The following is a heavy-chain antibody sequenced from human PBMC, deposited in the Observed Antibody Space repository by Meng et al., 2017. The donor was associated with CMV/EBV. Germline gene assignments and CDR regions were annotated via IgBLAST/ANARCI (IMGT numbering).Heavy chain of an antibody. Sequence: GGSLRLSCAASGFTFSSYAMHWVRQAPGKGLEWVAVISYDGSNKYYADSVKGRFTISRDNSKNTLYLQMNSLIAEDTAVYYCARATPTSIAAHYYGMDVWGQGTTVTVSS. D-gene: IGHD6-6*01. CDR3: ARATPTSIAAHYYGMDV. V-gene: IGHV3-30*04. CDR2: ISYDGSNK. J-gene: IGHJ6*02. CDR1: GFTFSSYA.